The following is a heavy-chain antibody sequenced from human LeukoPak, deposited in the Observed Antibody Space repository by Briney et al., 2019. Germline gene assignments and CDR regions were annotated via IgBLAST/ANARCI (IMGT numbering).Heavy chain of an antibody. D-gene: IGHD6-19*01. CDR3: ARSKVAGTSDY. CDR2: ISTSSSYI. V-gene: IGHV3-21*01. Sequence: GGSLRLSCAASGFTFSSYNMNWVRQAPGKGLKWVSTISTSSSYIYYADSVKGRFTISRDNGKNSLYLQMSSLRAEDTAVYYCARSKVAGTSDYWGQGTLVAVSS. J-gene: IGHJ4*02. CDR1: GFTFSSYN.